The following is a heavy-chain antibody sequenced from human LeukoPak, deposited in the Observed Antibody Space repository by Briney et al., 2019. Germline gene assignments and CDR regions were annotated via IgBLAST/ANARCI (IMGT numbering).Heavy chain of an antibody. CDR2: INHSGST. CDR3: ARDSDVPFDY. J-gene: IGHJ4*02. D-gene: IGHD3-16*01. CDR1: GGSFSGYY. V-gene: IGHV4-34*01. Sequence: PSETLSLTCAVYGGSFSGYYWSWIRQPPGKGLEWIGEINHSGSTNYNPSLKSRVTISVDTSKNQFSLKLSSVAAADTAVYYCARDSDVPFDYWGQGTLVTVSS.